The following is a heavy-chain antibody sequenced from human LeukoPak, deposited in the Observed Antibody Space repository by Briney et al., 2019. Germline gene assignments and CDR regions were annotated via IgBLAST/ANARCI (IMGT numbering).Heavy chain of an antibody. CDR3: ARVRATISNY. V-gene: IGHV4-34*01. J-gene: IGHJ4*02. CDR1: GGSFSGYY. D-gene: IGHD5-12*01. Sequence: SETLSLTCAVYGGSFSGYYWSWIRQPPGKGLEWIGEINHSGSTNYNPSLESRVTISVDTSKNQFSLKLSSVTAADTAVYYCARVRATISNYWGQGTLVTVSS. CDR2: INHSGST.